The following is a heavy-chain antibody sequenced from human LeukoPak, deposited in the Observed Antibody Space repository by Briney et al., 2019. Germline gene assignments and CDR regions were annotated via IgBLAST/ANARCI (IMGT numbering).Heavy chain of an antibody. J-gene: IGHJ4*02. D-gene: IGHD1-1*01. Sequence: GASVKVSCKASGYTFISYAMNWVRQAPGQGLEWMGWINTETGNPTYAQGFTGQFVFSVDTSVNTAYLQISSLRTEDTAVYYCARRYEGDYWGQGTLVTVSS. V-gene: IGHV7-4-1*02. CDR3: ARRYEGDY. CDR1: GYTFISYA. CDR2: INTETGNP.